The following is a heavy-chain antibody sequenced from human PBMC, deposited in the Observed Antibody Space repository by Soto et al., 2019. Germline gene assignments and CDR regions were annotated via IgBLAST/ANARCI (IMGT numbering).Heavy chain of an antibody. CDR1: GGSFSGYY. CDR3: GRGSHLAITMVRGVREARFDY. J-gene: IGHJ4*02. Sequence: QVQLQQWGAGLLKPSETLSLTCAVYGGSFSGYYWSWIRQPPGKGLEWIGEINHSGSTNYNPSLYRRVTITIDTAKNQCSRKMSSVTAEDTAVYYCGRGSHLAITMVRGVREARFDYWGQGTLVTVSS. CDR2: INHSGST. V-gene: IGHV4-34*01. D-gene: IGHD3-10*01.